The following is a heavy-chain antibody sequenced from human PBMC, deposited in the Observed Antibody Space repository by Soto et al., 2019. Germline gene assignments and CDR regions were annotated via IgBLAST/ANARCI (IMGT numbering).Heavy chain of an antibody. Sequence: ASVKVSCKASGGTFSSYAISWVRQAPGQGLEWMGGIIPIFGTANYAQKFQGRVTITADESTSTAYMELSSLRSEDTAVYYCARYCSSTSCPMGPWFDPWGQGTLVTVSS. V-gene: IGHV1-69*13. J-gene: IGHJ5*02. D-gene: IGHD2-2*01. CDR2: IIPIFGTA. CDR1: GGTFSSYA. CDR3: ARYCSSTSCPMGPWFDP.